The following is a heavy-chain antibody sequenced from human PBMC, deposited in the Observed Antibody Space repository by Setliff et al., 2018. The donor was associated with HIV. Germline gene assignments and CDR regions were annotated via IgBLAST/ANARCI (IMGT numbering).Heavy chain of an antibody. Sequence: NPSETLSLTCTVSGGSISTHYWSWIRQSPGKGLEWIGYFYYSGSTNYNPSLRSRLTISADTSKKQLYLRVTSVTAADTAVYYCARALMVRGVTTPFDSWGQGTLVTVSS. CDR1: GGSISTHY. CDR3: ARALMVRGVTTPFDS. CDR2: FYYSGST. J-gene: IGHJ4*02. V-gene: IGHV4-59*11. D-gene: IGHD3-10*01.